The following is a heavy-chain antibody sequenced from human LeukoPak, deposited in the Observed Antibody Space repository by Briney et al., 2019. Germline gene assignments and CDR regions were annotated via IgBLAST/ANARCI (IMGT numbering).Heavy chain of an antibody. V-gene: IGHV3-23*01. D-gene: IGHD5-12*01. CDR2: ISGRGGST. CDR1: GFTFSRYA. Sequence: GGSLRLSCAASGFTFSRYAMSWVRQAPGKGLEGVSAISGRGGSTYYADSVKGRFTISRDNSKNTLYLQMNSLRAEDTAVYYCAKDGPSGYDWPLFDYWGQGTLVTVSS. CDR3: AKDGPSGYDWPLFDY. J-gene: IGHJ4*02.